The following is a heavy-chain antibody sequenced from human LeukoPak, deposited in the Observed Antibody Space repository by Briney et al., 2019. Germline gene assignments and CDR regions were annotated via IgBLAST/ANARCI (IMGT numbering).Heavy chain of an antibody. D-gene: IGHD2-15*01. CDR1: GGSITDSY. CDR3: ARHPFATPFDY. CDR2: IFYTGDT. V-gene: IGHV4-59*08. Sequence: PSETLSLTCSVSGGSITDSYWSWIRLPPGKGLEWIGYIFYTGDTNSNPSLKSRVTVSLDTSKNQFSLRLTSVTAADTAVYYCARHPFATPFDYWGLGILVTVSS. J-gene: IGHJ4*02.